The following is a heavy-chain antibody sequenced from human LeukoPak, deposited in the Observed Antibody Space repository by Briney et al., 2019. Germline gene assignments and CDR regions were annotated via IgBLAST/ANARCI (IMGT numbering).Heavy chain of an antibody. D-gene: IGHD3-16*01. Sequence: GRSLRLSCAASGFTFSSYAMHWVRQAPGKGLEWVAVISYDGSNKYYADSVKGRLTISRDNSKNTLYLQMNSLRAEDTAVYYCARVGFMGRDYGPLRPRPNWYFDLWGRGTLVTVSS. J-gene: IGHJ2*01. V-gene: IGHV3-30-3*01. CDR1: GFTFSSYA. CDR2: ISYDGSNK. CDR3: ARVGFMGRDYGPLRPRPNWYFDL.